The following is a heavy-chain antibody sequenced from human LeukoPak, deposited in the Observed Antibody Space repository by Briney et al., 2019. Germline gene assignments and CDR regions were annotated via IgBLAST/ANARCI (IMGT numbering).Heavy chain of an antibody. CDR3: AKDDTRTVVSRPFDY. J-gene: IGHJ4*02. CDR2: IRYDGSNK. CDR1: GFTFSSYG. Sequence: PGGSLRLSCAASGFTFSSYGMHWVRQAPGKGLEWVAFIRYDGSNKYYADSVKGLFTISRDNSKNTLYLQMNSLRAEDTAVYYCAKDDTRTVVSRPFDYWGQGTLVTVSS. D-gene: IGHD4-23*01. V-gene: IGHV3-30*02.